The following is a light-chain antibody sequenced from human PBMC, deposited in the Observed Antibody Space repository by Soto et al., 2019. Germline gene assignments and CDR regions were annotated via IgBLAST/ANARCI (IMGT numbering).Light chain of an antibody. CDR2: DTS. Sequence: EIVLTQSPASLSLSPGERATLSCRASQSVDSFLAWYQQKPGRTPRLLIYDTSNRATGIPARFSGSGSGTDFTLTISRLEPEDFAVYYCQQYDSSPRTFGQGTKVEIK. CDR1: QSVDSF. CDR3: QQYDSSPRT. J-gene: IGKJ1*01. V-gene: IGKV3-11*01.